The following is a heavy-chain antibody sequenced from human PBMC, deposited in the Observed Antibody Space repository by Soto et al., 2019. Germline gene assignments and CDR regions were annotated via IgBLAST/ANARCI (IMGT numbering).Heavy chain of an antibody. J-gene: IGHJ3*02. CDR1: GYTFTSYD. D-gene: IGHD3-3*02. V-gene: IGHV1-8*01. Sequence: ASVKVSCKASGYTFTSYDINWVRQATGQGLEWMGWMNPNSGNTGYAQKFQGRVTMTRNTSISTAYMELSSLRSEDTAVYYCARDFTLANAFDSWGQGTMVTVSS. CDR2: MNPNSGNT. CDR3: ARDFTLANAFDS.